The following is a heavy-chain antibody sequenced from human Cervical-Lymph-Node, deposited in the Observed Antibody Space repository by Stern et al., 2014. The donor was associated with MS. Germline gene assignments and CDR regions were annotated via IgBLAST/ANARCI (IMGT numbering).Heavy chain of an antibody. CDR2: IGWDDDK. D-gene: IGHD3-10*01. CDR1: GFSLSTSGMC. V-gene: IGHV2-70*01. Sequence: QITLKESGPALVKPTQTLTLTCTFSGFSLSTSGMCVSWIRQPPGKALEWLALIGWDDDKYYSTSLKTRLTISKDTSKNQVVLTMTNMDPVDTATYYCARTRRVRGAHWFDPWGQGTLVTVSS. CDR3: ARTRRVRGAHWFDP. J-gene: IGHJ5*02.